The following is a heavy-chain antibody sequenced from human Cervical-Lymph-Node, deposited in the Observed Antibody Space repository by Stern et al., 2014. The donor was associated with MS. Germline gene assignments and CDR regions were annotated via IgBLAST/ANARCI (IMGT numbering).Heavy chain of an antibody. Sequence: QLVQSGAEVKKPGSSVKVSCKASGGSFSSYVIRWVRQAPGQGLEWMGGIIPILNSANFAEKFQGRVTITADESSRTAFMELSRLRYEDTAVYYCARTVSGWLYYLDYWGQGTQVTVSS. CDR2: IIPILNSA. CDR1: GGSFSSYV. V-gene: IGHV1-69*01. D-gene: IGHD6-19*01. J-gene: IGHJ4*02. CDR3: ARTVSGWLYYLDY.